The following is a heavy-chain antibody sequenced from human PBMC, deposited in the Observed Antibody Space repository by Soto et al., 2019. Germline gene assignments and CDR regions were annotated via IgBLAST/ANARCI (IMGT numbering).Heavy chain of an antibody. V-gene: IGHV4-38-2*01. J-gene: IGHJ6*02. D-gene: IGHD2-21*01. Sequence: ASETLSLTCAVSGYSISSGYYWGWIRQPPGKGLEWIGTIYDSGNIYYNPSLKSRVSISVDTSKNQFSLKVTSVTAADTAVYYCARGGEDLYYVMDVWGPGTTVTVSS. CDR2: IYDSGNI. CDR3: ARGGEDLYYVMDV. CDR1: GYSISSGYY.